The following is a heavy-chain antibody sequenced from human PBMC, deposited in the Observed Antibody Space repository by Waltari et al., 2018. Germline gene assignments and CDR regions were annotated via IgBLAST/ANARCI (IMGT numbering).Heavy chain of an antibody. CDR2: IIPIFGTA. CDR3: ARGMVQGVIPSWFDP. V-gene: IGHV1-69*01. CDR1: GGTLSSYA. J-gene: IGHJ5*02. Sequence: QVQLVQSGAEVKKPASSVKVSCKASGGTLSSYAISWVRQAPGQGLEWMGGIIPIFGTANYAQKFQGRVTITADESTSTAYMELSSLRSGDTAVYYCARGMVQGVIPSWFDPWGQGTLVTVSS. D-gene: IGHD3-10*01.